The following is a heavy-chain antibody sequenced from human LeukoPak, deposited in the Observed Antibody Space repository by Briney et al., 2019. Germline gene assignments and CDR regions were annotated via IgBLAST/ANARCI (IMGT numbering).Heavy chain of an antibody. D-gene: IGHD6-19*01. CDR3: ARESETSGWYDY. Sequence: GGSLRLSRAAPGFILDNYAIHWVRQAPGKGLEWVSLISGDGGSTFYADSVRGRFTISRDNTRKSLSLQMSSLRSEDTALYYCARESETSGWYDYWGQGTLVTVSS. V-gene: IGHV3-43*02. J-gene: IGHJ4*02. CDR2: ISGDGGST. CDR1: GFILDNYA.